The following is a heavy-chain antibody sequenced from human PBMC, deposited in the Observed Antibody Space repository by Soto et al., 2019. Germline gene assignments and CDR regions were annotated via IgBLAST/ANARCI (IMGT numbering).Heavy chain of an antibody. CDR2: ISAYNGNT. V-gene: IGHV1-18*01. J-gene: IGHJ3*02. CDR1: GYTFTSYG. Sequence: ASVKVSFKASGYTFTSYGISWVRQAPGQGLEWMGWISAYNGNTNYAQKLQGRVTMTTDTSTSTAYMELRSLRSDDTAVYYCARDDYGDSSDAFDIWGQGTMVTVSS. D-gene: IGHD4-17*01. CDR3: ARDDYGDSSDAFDI.